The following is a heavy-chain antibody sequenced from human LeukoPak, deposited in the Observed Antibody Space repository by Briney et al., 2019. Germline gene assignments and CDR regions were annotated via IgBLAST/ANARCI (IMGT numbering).Heavy chain of an antibody. CDR3: ARDLYSRDGYNLSLYYYYYGMDV. CDR1: GFTFSSYW. J-gene: IGHJ6*02. Sequence: GGSLRLSCAASGFTFSSYWMSWVRQAPGKGLEWVANIKQDGSEKYYVDSVKGRFTISRDNAKNSLYLQMNSLRAEDTAVYYCARDLYSRDGYNLSLYYYYYGMDVWGQGTTVTVSS. V-gene: IGHV3-7*01. D-gene: IGHD5-24*01. CDR2: IKQDGSEK.